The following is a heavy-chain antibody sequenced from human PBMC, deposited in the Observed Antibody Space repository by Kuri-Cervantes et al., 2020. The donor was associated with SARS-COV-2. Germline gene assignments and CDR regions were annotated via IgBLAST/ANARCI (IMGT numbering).Heavy chain of an antibody. Sequence: ASVKVSCKASGYTFTNYGISWVRQAPGQGLEWMGWINGYNDNTKYAQKLQGRVTMTTDTSTSTAYMELRSLGSEDTAVYYCATDFGYSSSSHADYWGQGTLVTVSS. V-gene: IGHV1-18*04. J-gene: IGHJ4*02. CDR1: GYTFTNYG. CDR2: INGYNDNT. D-gene: IGHD6-6*01. CDR3: ATDFGYSSSSHADY.